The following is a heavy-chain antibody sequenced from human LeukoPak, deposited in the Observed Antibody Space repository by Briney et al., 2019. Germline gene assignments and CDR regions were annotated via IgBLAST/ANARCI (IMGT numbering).Heavy chain of an antibody. J-gene: IGHJ4*02. D-gene: IGHD1-26*01. Sequence: SETLSLTCTVSGGSISSYQWSWIRQPAGKGLECIGRINTSGTTNYNPSLKSRVTMSVDTSKNQFSLKLNSVTAADTAVYYCARTQSQSGSYRYYFGYWGQGTLVTVSS. V-gene: IGHV4-4*07. CDR1: GGSISSYQ. CDR2: INTSGTT. CDR3: ARTQSQSGSYRYYFGY.